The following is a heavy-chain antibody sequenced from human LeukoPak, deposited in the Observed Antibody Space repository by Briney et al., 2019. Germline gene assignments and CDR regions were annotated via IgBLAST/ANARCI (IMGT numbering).Heavy chain of an antibody. CDR2: INPRDGYT. D-gene: IGHD3-10*01. CDR1: GYTFTSYG. Sequence: ASVKVSCKASGYTFTSYGISWVRQAPGQGLEWMGIINPRDGYTSYAQKFQGRVTITRDTSTSTVHMAVSSLRSEDTAVYYCARPSPYGPFDYWGQGTLVTVSS. CDR3: ARPSPYGPFDY. J-gene: IGHJ4*02. V-gene: IGHV1-46*01.